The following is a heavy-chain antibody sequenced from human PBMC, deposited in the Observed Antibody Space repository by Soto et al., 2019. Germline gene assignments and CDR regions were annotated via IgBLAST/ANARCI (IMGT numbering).Heavy chain of an antibody. CDR1: GGTFSSYA. Sequence: GASVKVSCKASGGTFSSYAISWVRQAPGQGLEWMGGLIPIFGTANYAQKFQGRVTITADESTSTAYMELSSLRSEDTAVYYCARAAPYSSGWYGPGREPDYWGQGTLVTVSS. CDR3: ARAAPYSSGWYGPGREPDY. D-gene: IGHD6-19*01. J-gene: IGHJ4*02. CDR2: LIPIFGTA. V-gene: IGHV1-69*13.